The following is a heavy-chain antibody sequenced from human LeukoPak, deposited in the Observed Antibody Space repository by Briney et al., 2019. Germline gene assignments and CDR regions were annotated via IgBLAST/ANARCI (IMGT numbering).Heavy chain of an antibody. D-gene: IGHD2-2*01. Sequence: PGGSLRLSCAASGFTFYDYGMTWVRQAPGKGLEWVSTISGSGLSTYYADSVKGRFTISRDNSKNTLYLQMNSLRAEDTAVYFCAKVPADPSEPLPPHAFDIWGQGTMVTVSS. CDR1: GFTFYDYG. J-gene: IGHJ3*02. CDR3: AKVPADPSEPLPPHAFDI. CDR2: ISGSGLST. V-gene: IGHV3-23*01.